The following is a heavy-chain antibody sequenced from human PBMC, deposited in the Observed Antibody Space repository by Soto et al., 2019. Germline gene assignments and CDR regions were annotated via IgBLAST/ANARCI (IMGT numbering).Heavy chain of an antibody. V-gene: IGHV3-7*03. J-gene: IGHJ4*01. CDR3: ASSPIFRAVGDWFPSSGNY. CDR2: IKQDGSEK. D-gene: IGHD3-9*01. CDR1: GFTFSTYW. Sequence: PGGSLRLSCAASGFTFSTYWMSWVRQAPGKGLEWVANIKQDGSEKNYVDSVKGRFTISRDNAKNSLYLQMNSLRGEDTAVYYCASSPIFRAVGDWFPSSGNYWGHGTLVTVSS.